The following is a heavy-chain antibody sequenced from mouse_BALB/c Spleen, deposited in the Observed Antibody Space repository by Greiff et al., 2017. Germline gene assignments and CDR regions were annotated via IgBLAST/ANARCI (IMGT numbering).Heavy chain of an antibody. J-gene: IGHJ1*01. CDR1: GDSITSGY. D-gene: IGHD1-1*01. CDR2: ISYSGST. V-gene: IGHV3-8*02. Sequence: VQLKQSGPSLVKPSQTLSLTCSVTGDSITSGYWNWIRKFPGNKLEYMGYISYSGSTYYNPSLKSRISITRDTSKNQYYLQLNSVTTEDTATYYCARGGSSYWYFDVWGAGTTVTVSS. CDR3: ARGGSSYWYFDV.